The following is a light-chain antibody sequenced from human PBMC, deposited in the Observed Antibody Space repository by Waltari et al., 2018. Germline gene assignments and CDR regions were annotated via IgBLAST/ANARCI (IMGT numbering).Light chain of an antibody. V-gene: IGLV2-11*01. Sequence: QSALTQPRSVSGSPGQSVTISCTGTSSDVGGYNSVSWYQQDPGKAPKLLIFDVSERPSGSSDRFSGSKSGNTASLTISGLQAEDEADYHCCSFAAGNTVIFGGGTKLTVV. J-gene: IGLJ2*01. CDR3: CSFAAGNTVI. CDR2: DVS. CDR1: SSDVGGYNS.